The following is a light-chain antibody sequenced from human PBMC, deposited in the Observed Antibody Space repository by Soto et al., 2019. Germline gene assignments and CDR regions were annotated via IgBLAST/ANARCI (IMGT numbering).Light chain of an antibody. CDR2: GVS. J-gene: IGKJ1*01. Sequence: EIVLTQSPGTLSLSPGERATFSCRASQSVGSRFLAWYQQKPGQAPRLVIHGVSTRATGIPDRFSGSGSGTDFSLTIRRLENEDFAVYYCQQYYISRTLGQGTKV. CDR1: QSVGSRF. CDR3: QQYYISRT. V-gene: IGKV3-20*01.